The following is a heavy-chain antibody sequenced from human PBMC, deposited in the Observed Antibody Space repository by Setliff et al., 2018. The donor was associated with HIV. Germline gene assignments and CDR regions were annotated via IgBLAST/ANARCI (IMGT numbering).Heavy chain of an antibody. CDR3: ARTPARKGRGAYYFDY. CDR1: GYTFTTYG. V-gene: IGHV1-18*01. D-gene: IGHD1-26*01. J-gene: IGHJ4*02. Sequence: RASVKVSCKASGYTFTTYGITWVRQAPGQGLEWMGWISAYNGNTNYAQKLQGRVTMTTDTSTRTAYMDLRSLKSDDTAVYYCARTPARKGRGAYYFDYWGQGTLVTVSS. CDR2: ISAYNGNT.